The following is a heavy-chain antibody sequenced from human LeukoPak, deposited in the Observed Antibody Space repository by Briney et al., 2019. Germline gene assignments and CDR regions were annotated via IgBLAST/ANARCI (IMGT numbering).Heavy chain of an antibody. V-gene: IGHV3-7*01. CDR1: GFAFSNSW. CDR3: ARDSHYSTYDY. J-gene: IGHJ4*02. D-gene: IGHD6-13*01. CDR2: IKEDGSVE. Sequence: GGSLRLSCAASGFAFSNSWMTWVRQAPGKGLEWVANIKEDGSVENYVDSVKGRFTISRDNAKNSLYLQMNSLRVEDTAVYFCARDSHYSTYDYWGQGTLVVVSS.